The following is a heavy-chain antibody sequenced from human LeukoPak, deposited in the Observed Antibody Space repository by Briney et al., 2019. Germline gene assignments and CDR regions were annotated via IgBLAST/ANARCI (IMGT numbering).Heavy chain of an antibody. D-gene: IGHD4-17*01. V-gene: IGHV3-9*01. J-gene: IGHJ6*03. Sequence: PGGSLRLSCAASGFTFDDYAMHWVRQAPGKGLEWVSGISWNSGSIGYADSVKGRFTISRDNAKNSLYLQMNSLRAEDTAVYYCARGVATDYYYYYMDVWGKGTTVTISS. CDR3: ARGVATDYYYYYMDV. CDR1: GFTFDDYA. CDR2: ISWNSGSI.